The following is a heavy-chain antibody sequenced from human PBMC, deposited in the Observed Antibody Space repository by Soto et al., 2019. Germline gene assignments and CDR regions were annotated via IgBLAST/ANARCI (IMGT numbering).Heavy chain of an antibody. Sequence: QVQLVQSGAEVKKPGSSVKVFCKASGGTFSNYTISWVRQAPGQGLEWMGGIIPVFGTTDYEQKFQGRVKITVDGSTSTAYMKLSSLRSADTAVYYCARSSAYIVVRIPTGNQDYYGMDVWGQGTTVTVSS. CDR1: GGTFSNYT. CDR3: ARSSAYIVVRIPTGNQDYYGMDV. CDR2: IIPVFGTT. J-gene: IGHJ6*02. D-gene: IGHD2-2*01. V-gene: IGHV1-69*01.